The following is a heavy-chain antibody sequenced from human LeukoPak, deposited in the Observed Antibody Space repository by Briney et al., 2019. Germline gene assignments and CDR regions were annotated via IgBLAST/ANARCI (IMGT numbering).Heavy chain of an antibody. CDR3: ARGGPYSYGYLGYYYYMDV. V-gene: IGHV3-48*03. CDR1: GFTFSSYE. J-gene: IGHJ6*03. D-gene: IGHD5-18*01. CDR2: ISSSGSTI. Sequence: GGSLRLSCAASGFTFSSYEMNWVRQAPGKGLEWVSYISSSGSTIYYADSVKGRFTLSRDNAKNSLYLQMNSLRAEDTAVYYCARGGPYSYGYLGYYYYMDVWGKGTTVTVSS.